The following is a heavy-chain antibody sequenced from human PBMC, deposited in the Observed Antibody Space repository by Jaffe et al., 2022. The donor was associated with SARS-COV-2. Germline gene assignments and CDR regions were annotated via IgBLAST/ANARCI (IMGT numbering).Heavy chain of an antibody. CDR1: GFTFTNYW. J-gene: IGHJ5*02. CDR2: INQDGSEK. D-gene: IGHD3-16*01. CDR3: ARQFYDGTRWFDP. V-gene: IGHV3-7*01. Sequence: EVQVVESGGDLVQPGGSLRLSCTASGFTFTNYWMSWVRQAPGKGLEWVAHINQDGSEKDYLYSVKGRFTISRDNTKNSLYLQMSSLRAEDTAVYYCARQFYDGTRWFDPWGQGTLVTVSS.